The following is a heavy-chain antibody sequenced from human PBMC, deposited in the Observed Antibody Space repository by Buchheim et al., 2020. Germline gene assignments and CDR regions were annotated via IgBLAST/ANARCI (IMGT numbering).Heavy chain of an antibody. D-gene: IGHD3-10*01. CDR2: ISSSGDTI. J-gene: IGHJ4*02. V-gene: IGHV3-48*03. CDR1: GFMFSSYE. Sequence: EVQLVESGGGLVQPGGSLRLSCAASGFMFSSYEMNWVRQAPGKGLEWVSYISSSGDTIHYADSVKGRFTLSRDNAKNSLDLQMNSLRVDDTAVYYCARDRGFVIDYWGQGAL. CDR3: ARDRGFVIDY.